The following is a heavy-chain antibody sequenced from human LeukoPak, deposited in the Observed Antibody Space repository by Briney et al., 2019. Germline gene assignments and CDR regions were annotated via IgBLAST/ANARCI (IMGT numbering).Heavy chain of an antibody. D-gene: IGHD2-15*01. J-gene: IGHJ3*02. CDR3: ARGDRKVADAFDI. CDR1: GGTFSSYA. CDR2: IIPIFGTV. Sequence: ASVKVSCKASGGTFSSYAISWVRQAPGQGLEWMGGIIPIFGTVNYAQKFQGRVTITADESTSTAYMELSSLRSEDTAVYYCARGDRKVADAFDIWGQGTMVTVSS. V-gene: IGHV1-69*13.